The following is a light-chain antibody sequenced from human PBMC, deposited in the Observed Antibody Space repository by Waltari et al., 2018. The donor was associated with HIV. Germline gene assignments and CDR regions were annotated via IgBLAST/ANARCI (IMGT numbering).Light chain of an antibody. V-gene: IGKV3-11*01. CDR3: HQRSNWPIT. CDR1: QSVSSY. Sequence: EILLTQPPGTLTLSPGERATLSCRASQSVSSYLAWYQQKPGQAPRLLIYGASSRATGSPARFSGSGSGTDFTLTISSLEPGDFGVYYCHQRSNWPITFGQGTRLEIK. J-gene: IGKJ5*01. CDR2: GAS.